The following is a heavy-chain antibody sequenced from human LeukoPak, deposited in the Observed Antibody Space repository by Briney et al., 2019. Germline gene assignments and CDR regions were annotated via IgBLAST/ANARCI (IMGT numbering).Heavy chain of an antibody. CDR2: IKQDGRAI. Sequence: AGGSLRLSCAASGFTFSSYWMSWVRRAPGKGLEWVANIKQDGRAIYYVDSVKGRFTTSRDNAKNSLYVQMNSLRAEDTAVYYCARLSWNDYDRSGFDNWGQGTLVTVSS. J-gene: IGHJ4*02. D-gene: IGHD3-22*01. CDR1: GFTFSSYW. CDR3: ARLSWNDYDRSGFDN. V-gene: IGHV3-7*05.